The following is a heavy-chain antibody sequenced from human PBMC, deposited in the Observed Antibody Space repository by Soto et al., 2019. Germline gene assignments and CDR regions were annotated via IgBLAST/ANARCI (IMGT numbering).Heavy chain of an antibody. Sequence: PSETLSLTCSVTAASATIYYYWICIRQPPGKGLKYIRYIHSSGTTNYNPSLQSRVTMSLDTSKNQFSLRLSSLTAADTAVYYFATLDHLWGGFDSWGRGTLVTVSS. J-gene: IGHJ5*01. V-gene: IGHV4-59*02. CDR1: AASATIYYY. CDR2: IHSSGTT. CDR3: ATLDHLWGGFDS. D-gene: IGHD3-16*01.